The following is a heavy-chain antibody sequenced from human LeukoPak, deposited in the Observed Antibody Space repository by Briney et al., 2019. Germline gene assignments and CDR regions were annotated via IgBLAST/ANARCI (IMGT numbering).Heavy chain of an antibody. J-gene: IGHJ6*03. D-gene: IGHD3-22*01. CDR1: GYSISSGYY. CDR3: ARSKEHYDSSGYYYDYYYMDV. CDR2: IYHSGST. V-gene: IGHV4-38-2*01. Sequence: SETLSLTCALSGYSISSGYYWGWIRQPPGKGLEWIGSIYHSGSTYYNPSLKSRVTISVDTSKNQFSLKLSSVTAADTAVYYCARSKEHYDSSGYYYDYYYMDVWGKGTTVTVSS.